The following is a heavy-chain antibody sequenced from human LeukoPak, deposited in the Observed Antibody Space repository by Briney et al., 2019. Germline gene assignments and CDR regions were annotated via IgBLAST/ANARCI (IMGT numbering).Heavy chain of an antibody. CDR1: GDSVSSKSAA. V-gene: IGHV6-1*01. Sequence: SQTLSLTCAISGDSVSSKSAAWNWIRQSPSRGLEWLGRTYYRSNWYNDYAVAVKSRITINPDTSKNQFSLQLNSVTSEDTAVYYCVRDREALFDYWGQGTLVTVSS. CDR3: VRDREALFDY. CDR2: TYYRSNWYN. J-gene: IGHJ4*02.